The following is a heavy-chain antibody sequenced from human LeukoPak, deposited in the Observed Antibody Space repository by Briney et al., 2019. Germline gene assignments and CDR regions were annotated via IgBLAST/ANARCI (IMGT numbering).Heavy chain of an antibody. V-gene: IGHV4-30-2*01. CDR3: ARGTVTTSFPFDY. J-gene: IGHJ4*02. D-gene: IGHD4-11*01. CDR1: GVSISSGGYY. Sequence: SETLSLTCTVSGVSISSGGYYWSWIRQPPGKGLEWIGYIYHSGSTYYNPSLKSRVTISVDRSKNQFSLKLSSVTAAGTAVYYCARGTVTTSFPFDYWGQGTLVTVSS. CDR2: IYHSGST.